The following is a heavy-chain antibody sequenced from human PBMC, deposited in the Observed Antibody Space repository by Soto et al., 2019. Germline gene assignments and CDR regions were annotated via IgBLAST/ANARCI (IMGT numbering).Heavy chain of an antibody. CDR2: ISGSGGST. V-gene: IGHV3-23*01. CDR3: AKTMGIVVVVAAMGAFDY. J-gene: IGHJ4*02. Sequence: EVQLLESGGGLVQPGGSLRLSCAASGFTFSSYAMSWVRQAPGTGLEWVSAISGSGGSTYYADSVKGRFTISRDNSKNTLYLQMNSLRAEDTAVYYCAKTMGIVVVVAAMGAFDYWGQGTLVTVSS. D-gene: IGHD2-15*01. CDR1: GFTFSSYA.